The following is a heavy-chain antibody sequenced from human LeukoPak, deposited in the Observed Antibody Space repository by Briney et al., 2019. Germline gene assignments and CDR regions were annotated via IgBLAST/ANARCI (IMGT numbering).Heavy chain of an antibody. J-gene: IGHJ4*02. CDR3: AKDPDEGGLGYFDY. CDR1: GFTFSSYA. CDR2: ISGSGGST. V-gene: IGHV3-23*01. Sequence: GGSLRLSCAASGFTFSSYAMSWVRQAPGEGLEWVSAISGSGGSTYYADSVKGRFTISRDNSKNTLYLQMNSLRAEDTAVYYCAKDPDEGGLGYFDYWGQGTLVTVSS. D-gene: IGHD1-14*01.